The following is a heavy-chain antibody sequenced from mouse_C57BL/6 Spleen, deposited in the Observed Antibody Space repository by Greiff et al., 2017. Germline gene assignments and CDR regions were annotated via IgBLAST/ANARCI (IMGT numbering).Heavy chain of an antibody. CDR3: ARHSQLGRDY. J-gene: IGHJ2*01. Sequence: QVQLQQPGAELVKPGASVKLSCKASGYTFTSYWMQWVKQRPGQGLEWIGEIDPSDSYTNYNQKFKGKATLTVDTSSSTAYMQLSSLTSEDAAVYYCARHSQLGRDYWGQGTTLTVSS. CDR1: GYTFTSYW. D-gene: IGHD4-1*02. V-gene: IGHV1-50*01. CDR2: IDPSDSYT.